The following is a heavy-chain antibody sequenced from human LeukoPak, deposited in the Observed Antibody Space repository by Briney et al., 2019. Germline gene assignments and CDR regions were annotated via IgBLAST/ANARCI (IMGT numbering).Heavy chain of an antibody. D-gene: IGHD4-23*01. J-gene: IGHJ4*02. V-gene: IGHV4-39*07. CDR2: IYYSGST. CDR1: GGSISSSSYY. CDR3: ASDGGNVLYFDY. Sequence: PSETLSLTCTVSGGSISSSSYYWGWIRQPPGEGLEWIGSIYYSGSTYYNPSLKSRVTISVDTSKNQFSLKLSSVTAADTAVYYCASDGGNVLYFDYWGQGTLVTVSS.